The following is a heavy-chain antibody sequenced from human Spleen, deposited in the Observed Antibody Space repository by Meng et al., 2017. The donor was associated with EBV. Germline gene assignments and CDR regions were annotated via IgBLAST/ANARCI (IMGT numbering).Heavy chain of an antibody. J-gene: IGHJ5*02. CDR3: ARVTVTTLLFDP. CDR1: AGCLRSSSYC. D-gene: IGHD4-17*01. Sequence: HLEESVPGLRKPPYPRSLTSAGSAGCLRSSSYCSGGTRQPPVKGLELIRSILYSGSTYYNPSLKSRVTISVDTCKNQFSLKLSSVTAADTAVYYCARVTVTTLLFDPWGQGTLVTVSS. CDR2: ILYSGST. V-gene: IGHV4-39*07.